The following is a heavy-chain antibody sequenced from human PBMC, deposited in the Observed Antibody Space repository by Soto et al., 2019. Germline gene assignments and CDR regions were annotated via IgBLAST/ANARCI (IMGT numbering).Heavy chain of an antibody. CDR1: GFTFDDYA. V-gene: IGHV3-9*01. CDR3: AKDILDLGDAFDV. Sequence: EVQLVESGGGLVQPGRSLRLSCAASGFTFDDYAMYWVRQAPGKGLEWVSGISWNSGYRDYADSVKGRFTISRDNAKNSLYLQMNSLRAEDTALYYCAKDILDLGDAFDVWGQGTMVTVSS. J-gene: IGHJ3*01. D-gene: IGHD3-3*01. CDR2: ISWNSGYR.